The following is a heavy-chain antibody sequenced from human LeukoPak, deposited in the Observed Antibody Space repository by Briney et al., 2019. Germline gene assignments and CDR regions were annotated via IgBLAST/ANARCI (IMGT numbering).Heavy chain of an antibody. J-gene: IGHJ4*02. D-gene: IGHD4-17*01. CDR3: TTIIGDYVFGEPDY. Sequence: GGSLRLSCAASGFTFSNAWMSWVRQAPGKGLEWVGRIKSKTDGGTTDYAAPVKGRFTISRGDSKNTLYLQMNRLKTEDTAVYNCTTIIGDYVFGEPDYWGQGTLVTVSS. CDR2: IKSKTDGGTT. CDR1: GFTFSNAW. V-gene: IGHV3-15*01.